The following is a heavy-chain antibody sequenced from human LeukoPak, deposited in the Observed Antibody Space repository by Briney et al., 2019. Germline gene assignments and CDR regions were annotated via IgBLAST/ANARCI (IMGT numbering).Heavy chain of an antibody. J-gene: IGHJ4*02. CDR1: GFTFSSYS. Sequence: GGSLRLSCAASGFTFSSYSMNWVRQAPGKGLEWVSYISSSSSTIYYADSVKGRFTISRDNANNSLYLQMNSLRAEDTAVYYCARGGGTHNWNPIDYWGQGTLVTVSS. D-gene: IGHD1-20*01. CDR3: ARGGGTHNWNPIDY. V-gene: IGHV3-48*01. CDR2: ISSSSSTI.